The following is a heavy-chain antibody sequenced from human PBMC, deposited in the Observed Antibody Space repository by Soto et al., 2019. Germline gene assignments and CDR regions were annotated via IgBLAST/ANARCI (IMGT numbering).Heavy chain of an antibody. J-gene: IGHJ4*02. Sequence: GGSLRLSCAASGFTFTNAWMNWVRQAPGKGLEWVGRFKRKSDGGATDYAAPGKGRFTISTDDSKNTLYLQMHSPKIEDTAVYYCTRGREGYSGYDFADYWGQGTQVTVSS. CDR1: GFTFTNAW. D-gene: IGHD5-12*01. CDR2: FKRKSDGGAT. V-gene: IGHV3-15*07. CDR3: TRGREGYSGYDFADY.